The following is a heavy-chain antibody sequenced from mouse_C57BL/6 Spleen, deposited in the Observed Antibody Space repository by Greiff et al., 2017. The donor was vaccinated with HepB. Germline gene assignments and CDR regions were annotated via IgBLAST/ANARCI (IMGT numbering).Heavy chain of an antibody. D-gene: IGHD1-1*01. V-gene: IGHV1-80*01. J-gene: IGHJ4*01. CDR1: GYAFSSYW. CDR2: IYPGDGDT. Sequence: QVQLQQSGAELVKPGASVKISCKASGYAFSSYWMNWVKQRPGKGLEWIGQIYPGDGDTNYNGKFKGKATLTADKSSSTAYMQLSSLTSEDSAVYFCARGRIYYYGSSGTMDYWGQGTSVTVSS. CDR3: ARGRIYYYGSSGTMDY.